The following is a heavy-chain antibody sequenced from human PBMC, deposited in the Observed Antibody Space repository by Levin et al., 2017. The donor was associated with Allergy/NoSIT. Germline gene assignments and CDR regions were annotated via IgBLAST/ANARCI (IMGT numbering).Heavy chain of an antibody. CDR2: ISGSGGST. Sequence: PGGSLRLSCAASGFTFSSYAMSWVRQAPGKGLEWVSAISGSGGSTYYADSVKGRFTISRDNSKNTLYLQMNSLRAEDTAVYYCAKRPFNYYGSGSFYNGYWGQGTLVTVSS. V-gene: IGHV3-23*01. CDR1: GFTFSSYA. D-gene: IGHD3-10*01. CDR3: AKRPFNYYGSGSFYNGY. J-gene: IGHJ4*02.